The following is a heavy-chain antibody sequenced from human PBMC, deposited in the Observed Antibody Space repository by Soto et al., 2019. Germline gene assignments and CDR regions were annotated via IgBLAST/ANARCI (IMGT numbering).Heavy chain of an antibody. CDR1: GFTFNTHW. D-gene: IGHD1-1*01. V-gene: IGHV3-7*01. CDR3: VAWGTSTSNP. J-gene: IGHJ5*02. Sequence: GGSLRLSCAASGFTFNTHWMSWVRQAPGKGLEWVAHTKPDGSEKYYVDSARGRFTISRDTARNSLYLHMNSLRADETALYYCVAWGTSTSNPWGQGTLVTVSS. CDR2: TKPDGSEK.